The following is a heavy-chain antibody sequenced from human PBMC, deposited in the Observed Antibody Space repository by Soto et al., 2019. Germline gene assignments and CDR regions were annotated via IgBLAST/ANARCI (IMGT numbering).Heavy chain of an antibody. Sequence: EVQLVESGGGLVQPGGSLRLSCAASGFTFSSYSMNWVRQAQGKGLEWVSYISSSSSTIYYADSVKGRFTISRDNAKNSLYPQMNSLRDEDTAVYYCAIVKPDSGSYFEGAFDIRGQGTMVTDSS. J-gene: IGHJ3*02. CDR3: AIVKPDSGSYFEGAFDI. CDR1: GFTFSSYS. CDR2: ISSSSSTI. V-gene: IGHV3-48*02. D-gene: IGHD1-26*01.